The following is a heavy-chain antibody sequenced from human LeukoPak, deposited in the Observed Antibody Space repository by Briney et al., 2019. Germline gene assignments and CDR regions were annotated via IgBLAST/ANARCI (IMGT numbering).Heavy chain of an antibody. J-gene: IGHJ4*02. CDR2: IRSKANSYAT. D-gene: IGHD3-3*01. Sequence: GGSLRLSCAASGFTFSGSAMHWVRQASGKGLEWVGRIRSKANSYATAYAASVKGRFTISRDDSKNTAFLQMNSLKTEDTAVYYCAKEYYDFWSGYPHDYWGQGTLVTVSS. CDR1: GFTFSGSA. V-gene: IGHV3-73*01. CDR3: AKEYYDFWSGYPHDY.